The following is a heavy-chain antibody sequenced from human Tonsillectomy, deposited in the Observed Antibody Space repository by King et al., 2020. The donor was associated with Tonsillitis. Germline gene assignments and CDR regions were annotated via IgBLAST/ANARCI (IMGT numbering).Heavy chain of an antibody. CDR3: ARDPVSTTDYGMDV. D-gene: IGHD4-11*01. V-gene: IGHV3-53*01. Sequence: DVQLVESGGGLIQPGGSLRLSCAASGFTVYNNYMSWVRQAPGKGLEWVSFIYTDGRTYYADSVKGRFTISRDNSKNTVYLQMNSLRAEDTAVYYCARDPVSTTDYGMDVWGQGTTVTVSS. CDR2: IYTDGRT. CDR1: GFTVYNNY. J-gene: IGHJ6*02.